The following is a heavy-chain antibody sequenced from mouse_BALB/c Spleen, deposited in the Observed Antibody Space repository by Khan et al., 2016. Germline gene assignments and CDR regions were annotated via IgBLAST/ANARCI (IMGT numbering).Heavy chain of an antibody. Sequence: QVRLQQSGAELARPGASVKLSCKASGYTFTSYWMQWVKQRPGQGLEWIGAIYPGDGDTRYTQKFKGKATLNADKSSSTAYMQLSRLASEDSSVYYCATYYGSSYDYFDYWGQGPTLTVSS. CDR1: GYTFTSYW. CDR3: ATYYGSSYDYFDY. D-gene: IGHD1-1*01. CDR2: IYPGDGDT. J-gene: IGHJ2*01. V-gene: IGHV1-87*01.